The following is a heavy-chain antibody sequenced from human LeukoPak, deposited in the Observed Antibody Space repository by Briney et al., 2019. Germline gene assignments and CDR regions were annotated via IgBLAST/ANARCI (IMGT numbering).Heavy chain of an antibody. Sequence: ASVKVSCKVSGYTLTELSMHWVRQAPGQGLEWMGWISAYNGNTNYAQKLQGRVTMTTDTSTSTAYMELRSLRSDDTAVYYCARLGYCSSTSCYWQYNWFDPWGQGTLVTVSS. D-gene: IGHD2-2*01. CDR3: ARLGYCSSTSCYWQYNWFDP. V-gene: IGHV1-18*01. CDR1: GYTLTELS. CDR2: ISAYNGNT. J-gene: IGHJ5*02.